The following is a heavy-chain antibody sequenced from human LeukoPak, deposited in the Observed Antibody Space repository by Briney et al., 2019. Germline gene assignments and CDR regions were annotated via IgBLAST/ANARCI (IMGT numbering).Heavy chain of an antibody. CDR2: ISYDGSNK. Sequence: GRSLRLSCAASGFTFSSYGMHWVRQAPGKGLEWVAVISYDGSNKYYADSVKGRFTISRDNSKNTPYLQMNSLRVEDTAVYYCANLLGGFDYWGQGTLVTVSS. J-gene: IGHJ4*02. D-gene: IGHD3-10*01. CDR3: ANLLGGFDY. CDR1: GFTFSSYG. V-gene: IGHV3-30*18.